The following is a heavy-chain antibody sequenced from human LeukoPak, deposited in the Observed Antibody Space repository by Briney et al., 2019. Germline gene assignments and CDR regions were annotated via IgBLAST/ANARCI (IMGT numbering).Heavy chain of an antibody. CDR3: ARDQTGDYYDSSGYYPWFDP. D-gene: IGHD3-22*01. V-gene: IGHV4-30-4*01. CDR2: IYYSGST. Sequence: SQTLSLTCTVSGGSISSGDYYWSWIRQPPGKGLEWIGYIYYSGSTYYNPSLKSRVTISVDTSKNQFSLKLSSVTAADTAVYYCARDQTGDYYDSSGYYPWFDPWGQGTLVTVSS. J-gene: IGHJ5*02. CDR1: GGSISSGDYY.